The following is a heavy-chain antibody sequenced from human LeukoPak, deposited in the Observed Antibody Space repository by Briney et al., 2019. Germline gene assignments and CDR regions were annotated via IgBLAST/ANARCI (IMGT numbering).Heavy chain of an antibody. J-gene: IGHJ4*02. V-gene: IGHV4-39*07. CDR2: IYYSGST. D-gene: IGHD3-22*01. CDR3: ARDQTYYYDSSGYYPFDY. CDR1: GGSISSSSYY. Sequence: PSETLSLTCTVSGGSISSSSYYWGWIRQPPGKGLEWIGSIYYSGSTYYNPSLKSRVTISVDTSKNQFSLKLSSVTAADTAVYYCARDQTYYYDSSGYYPFDYWGQGTLVTVSS.